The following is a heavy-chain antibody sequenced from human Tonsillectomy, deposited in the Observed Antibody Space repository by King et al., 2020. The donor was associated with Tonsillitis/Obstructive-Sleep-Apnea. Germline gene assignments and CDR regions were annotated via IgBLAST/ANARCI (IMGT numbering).Heavy chain of an antibody. CDR1: GYTFTGYY. V-gene: IGHV1-2*02. D-gene: IGHD7-27*01. CDR2: INPNTGGT. Sequence: VQLVESGAEVKKPGASVKVSCRASGYTFTGYYIHWVRKAPGQGLEWMGWINPNTGGTNYAQKFQGSVTLTRDTSISTAYMELSRLRSDDTAVYYCASNWGSPSNFEYWGQGTLVTVSS. J-gene: IGHJ4*02. CDR3: ASNWGSPSNFEY.